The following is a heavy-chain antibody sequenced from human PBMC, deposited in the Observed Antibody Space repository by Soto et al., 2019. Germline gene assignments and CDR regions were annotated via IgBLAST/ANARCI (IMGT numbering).Heavy chain of an antibody. V-gene: IGHV4-59*01. D-gene: IGHD3-9*01. CDR3: ARKSTDYDILTGYFDY. CDR2: IYYSGST. CDR1: GGSISSYY. Sequence: PSETLSLTCTVSGGSISSYYWSWIRQPPGKGLEWIGYIYYSGSTNYNPSLKSRVTISVDTSKNQFSLKLSSVTAADTAVYYCARKSTDYDILTGYFDYSGQGTLVTVSS. J-gene: IGHJ4*02.